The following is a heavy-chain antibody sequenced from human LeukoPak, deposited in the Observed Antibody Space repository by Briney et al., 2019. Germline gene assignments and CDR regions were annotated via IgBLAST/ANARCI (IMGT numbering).Heavy chain of an antibody. CDR3: ARNYDNSGYTAFGY. Sequence: SETLSLTCTVSGVSSSSYYWSWIRQSPGKGLEWIGHIYSSGSTNYNPSLKSRVTISIDTSKNQFSLKLSSVTAADTALYYCARNYDNSGYTAFGYWGRGTLVTVSS. CDR2: IYSSGST. D-gene: IGHD3-22*01. J-gene: IGHJ4*01. CDR1: GVSSSSYY. V-gene: IGHV4-59*01.